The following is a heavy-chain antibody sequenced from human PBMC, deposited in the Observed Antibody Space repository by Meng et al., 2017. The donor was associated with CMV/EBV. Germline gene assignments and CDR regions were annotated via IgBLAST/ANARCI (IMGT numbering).Heavy chain of an antibody. CDR2: IIPIFGTA. Sequence: SVKVSCKASGGTFSSYAISWVRQAPGQGLEWMGGIIPIFGTANYAQKFQGRVTITTDESTSTAYMELSSLRSENTAVYYCARAYRDGYNFGFDYWGQGTLVPSPQ. V-gene: IGHV1-69*05. D-gene: IGHD5-24*01. J-gene: IGHJ4*02. CDR3: ARAYRDGYNFGFDY. CDR1: GGTFSSYA.